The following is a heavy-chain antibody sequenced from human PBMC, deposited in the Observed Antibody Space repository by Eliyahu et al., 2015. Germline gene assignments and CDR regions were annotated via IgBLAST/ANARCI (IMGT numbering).Heavy chain of an antibody. CDR1: GGSISSYY. J-gene: IGHJ3*02. CDR3: ARRGSSGWYYGSDI. D-gene: IGHD6-19*01. CDR2: IYTSGST. Sequence: QVQLQESGPGLVKPSETLSLTCTVSGGSISSYYWSWIRQPPGKGLEWIGDIYTSGSTNYNPPLKSRVTISVDTSKNQFSLNLSSVTAADTAEYYCARRGSSGWYYGSDIWGQGTMVTVSS. V-gene: IGHV4-4*09.